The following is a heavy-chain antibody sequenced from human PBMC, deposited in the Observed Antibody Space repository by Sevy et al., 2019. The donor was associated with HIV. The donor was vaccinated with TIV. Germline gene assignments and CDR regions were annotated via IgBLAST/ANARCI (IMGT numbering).Heavy chain of an antibody. Sequence: ASVKVSCKASGYTFTSYGISWVRQAPGQGLEWMGWISAYNGNTNYAQKLQGRVTMTTDTSTSTAYMELRSLRSDDTAVYYCARDTHDSSGYYPPDAFDIWGQGTMVTVS. CDR2: ISAYNGNT. V-gene: IGHV1-18*01. CDR3: ARDTHDSSGYYPPDAFDI. CDR1: GYTFTSYG. J-gene: IGHJ3*02. D-gene: IGHD3-22*01.